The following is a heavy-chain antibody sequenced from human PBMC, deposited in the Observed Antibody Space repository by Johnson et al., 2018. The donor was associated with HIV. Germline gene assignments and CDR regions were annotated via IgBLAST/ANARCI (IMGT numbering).Heavy chain of an antibody. CDR1: GFTFSDYY. Sequence: QVQLVESGGGVVQPGRSLRLSCAASGFTFSDYYMSWIRQAPGKGLEWVAVISYDGSNKYYADSVQGRFIISSDNAKNSLYLQMNSLRAEETALYYCARGHDYYDSMDAFDIWGQGTMVTVSS. D-gene: IGHD3-22*01. J-gene: IGHJ3*02. CDR2: ISYDGSNK. V-gene: IGHV3-30*03. CDR3: ARGHDYYDSMDAFDI.